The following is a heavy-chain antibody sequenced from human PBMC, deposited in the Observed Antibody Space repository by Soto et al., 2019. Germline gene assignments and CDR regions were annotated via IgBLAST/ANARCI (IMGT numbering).Heavy chain of an antibody. CDR1: GFTFSSYW. D-gene: IGHD6-19*01. CDR2: INSDGSST. Sequence: GGSLRLSCAASGFTFSSYWMHWVRQAPGKGLVWVSRINSDGSSTSYADSVKGRFTISRDNDKNTLYLQMNSLRAEDTAVYYCARDFRVAVVGFDYWGQGTLVTVSS. CDR3: ARDFRVAVVGFDY. V-gene: IGHV3-74*01. J-gene: IGHJ4*02.